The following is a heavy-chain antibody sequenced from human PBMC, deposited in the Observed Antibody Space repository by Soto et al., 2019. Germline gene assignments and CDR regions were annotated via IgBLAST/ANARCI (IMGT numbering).Heavy chain of an antibody. CDR2: MNPNSGDT. Sequence: VQLVQSGAEVKKPGASVKVSCKASGYTFINYDINWVRQATGQGLEWMGWMNPNSGDTGYAQKFQGRVSMTRNAAISTAFMELSSLESDDTAVYYCARNRRETGDFDYWGQGTLVTVSS. D-gene: IGHD7-27*01. CDR3: ARNRRETGDFDY. V-gene: IGHV1-8*01. J-gene: IGHJ4*02. CDR1: GYTFINYD.